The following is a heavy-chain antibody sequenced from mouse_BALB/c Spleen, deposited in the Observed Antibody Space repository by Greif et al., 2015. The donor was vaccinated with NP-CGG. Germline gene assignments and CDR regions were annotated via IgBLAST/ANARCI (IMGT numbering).Heavy chain of an antibody. CDR2: INSNGGST. D-gene: IGHD1-1*01. CDR3: ARGGTTVFDY. V-gene: IGHV5-6-2*01. CDR1: GFTFGSYY. J-gene: IGHJ2*02. Sequence: EVHLVESGGGLVKLGGSLKLSCAASGFTFGSYYMSWVRQTPEKRLELVAAINSNGGSTYYPDTVKGRFTISRDNAKSTLYLQMSSLKSEDTALYYCARGGTTVFDYWGPGTSLTVSS.